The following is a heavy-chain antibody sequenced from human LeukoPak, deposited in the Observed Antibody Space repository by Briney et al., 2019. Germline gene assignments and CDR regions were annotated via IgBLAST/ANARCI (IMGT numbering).Heavy chain of an antibody. D-gene: IGHD5-12*01. CDR1: GFTFSSYS. CDR3: ARDQPVAYGMDV. V-gene: IGHV3-21*01. J-gene: IGHJ6*02. Sequence: GSRRLSCAASGFTFSSYSMNWVRQAPGKGLEWVSSISSSSSYIYYADSVKGRFTISRDNAKNSLYLQMNSLRAEDTAVYYCARDQPVAYGMDVWGQGTTVTVSS. CDR2: ISSSSSYI.